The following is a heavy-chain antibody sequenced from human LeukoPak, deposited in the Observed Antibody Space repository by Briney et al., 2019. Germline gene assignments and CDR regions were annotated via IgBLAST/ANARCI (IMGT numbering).Heavy chain of an antibody. CDR2: ISGSGGST. CDR1: GFTVSSNY. V-gene: IGHV3-23*01. D-gene: IGHD3-16*02. J-gene: IGHJ4*02. CDR3: AKRSFYVWGSYRYSDY. Sequence: GGSLRLSCAASGFTVSSNYMSWVRQAPGKGLEWVSAISGSGGSTYYADSVKGRFTISRDNSKNTLYLQMNSLRAEDTAVYYCAKRSFYVWGSYRYSDYWGQGTLVTVSS.